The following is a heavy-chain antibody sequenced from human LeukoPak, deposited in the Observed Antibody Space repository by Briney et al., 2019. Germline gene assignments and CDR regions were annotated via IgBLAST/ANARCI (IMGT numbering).Heavy chain of an antibody. CDR1: GCSISSGYY. D-gene: IGHD5-24*01. J-gene: IGHJ4*02. CDR3: ARLYLPATRFDY. CDR2: IYHSGRT. V-gene: IGHV4-38-2*02. Sequence: SETLSLTCTVSGCSISSGYYWGWIRQPPGKGLEWIGSIYHSGRTFYNPSLKSRVTISVDTSKNQFSLKLTSVTAADTAVYYCARLYLPATRFDYWGQGTLSPSPQ.